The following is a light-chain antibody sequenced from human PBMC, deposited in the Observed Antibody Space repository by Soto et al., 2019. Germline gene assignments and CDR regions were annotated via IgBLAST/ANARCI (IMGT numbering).Light chain of an antibody. Sequence: EIVMTQSPATLSVSPGEGATLSCRASQSVSSNLAWYQQKPGQPPRLLIYGASTRAYGIPDRFSGSGSGTEFTLTISGLQSEEFAVYYCQQYNNWPPLYTFGQGTKLEIK. CDR1: QSVSSN. J-gene: IGKJ2*01. CDR3: QQYNNWPPLYT. CDR2: GAS. V-gene: IGKV3-15*01.